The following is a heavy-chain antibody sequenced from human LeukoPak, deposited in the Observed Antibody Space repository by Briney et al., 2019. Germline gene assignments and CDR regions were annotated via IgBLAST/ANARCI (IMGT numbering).Heavy chain of an antibody. Sequence: GGSLRHSCAASGFTFSSYEMNWVRQAPGKGLEWVSYISSSGSTIYYADSVKGRFTISRDNAKNSLYLQMNSLRAEDTAVYYCARSGYSSSWYSRAYYYGMDIWGQGTTVTVSS. V-gene: IGHV3-48*03. CDR1: GFTFSSYE. CDR2: ISSSGSTI. D-gene: IGHD6-13*01. CDR3: ARSGYSSSWYSRAYYYGMDI. J-gene: IGHJ6*02.